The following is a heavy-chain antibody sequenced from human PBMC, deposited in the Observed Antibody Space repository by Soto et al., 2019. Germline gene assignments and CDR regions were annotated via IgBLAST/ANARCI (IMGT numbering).Heavy chain of an antibody. CDR3: ARDSRSSGWSNVEYFQH. J-gene: IGHJ1*01. Sequence: QVQLVQSGAEVKKPGASVKVSCKASGYTFTSYAMHWVRQAPGQRLEWMGWINAGNGNTKYSQKFQGRVTITRDTSASTAYMELSSLRSEDTAVYYCARDSRSSGWSNVEYFQHWGQGTLVTVSS. CDR2: INAGNGNT. CDR1: GYTFTSYA. D-gene: IGHD6-19*01. V-gene: IGHV1-3*01.